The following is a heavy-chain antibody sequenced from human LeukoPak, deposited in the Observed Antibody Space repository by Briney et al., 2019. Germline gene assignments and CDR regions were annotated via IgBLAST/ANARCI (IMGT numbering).Heavy chain of an antibody. J-gene: IGHJ4*02. CDR2: INEGGRGK. CDR3: ARSWYTLDY. CDR1: GFIFSGYW. Sequence: PGGSLRLSCAASGFIFSGYWMSWVRQAPGKGLEWVAHINEGGRGKYYVDSLKGRFSISRDNAKNSLYLQMDSLRAEDTAVYYCARSWYTLDYWGQGTLVIVPS. V-gene: IGHV3-7*04. D-gene: IGHD6-13*01.